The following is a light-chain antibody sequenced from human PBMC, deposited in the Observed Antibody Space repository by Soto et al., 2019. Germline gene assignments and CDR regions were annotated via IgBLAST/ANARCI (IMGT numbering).Light chain of an antibody. CDR1: QSVRSY. CDR3: QQRSNWRFT. V-gene: IGKV3-11*01. J-gene: IGKJ3*01. CDR2: DAS. Sequence: EIVLTQSPATLSLSPGERATLSCRASQSVRSYLAWYQQKPGQAPRLLIYDASNRATGIPVRFSGSGSGTDFTLTISSLEPEDFAVYYCQQRSNWRFTFGPGTKVDIK.